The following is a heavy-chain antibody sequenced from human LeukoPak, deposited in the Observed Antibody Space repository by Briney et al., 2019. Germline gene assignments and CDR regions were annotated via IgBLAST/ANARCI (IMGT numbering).Heavy chain of an antibody. D-gene: IGHD6-19*01. CDR3: ARDLLATPITISQWGCDY. CDR1: GFTFSSYA. CDR2: ISGSGGST. J-gene: IGHJ4*02. V-gene: IGHV3-23*01. Sequence: SGRSLRLSCAASGFTFSSYAMSWVRQAPGKGLEWVSAISGSGGSTYYADSVKGRFTISRDNSKNTLYLQMNSLRAEDTAVYYCARDLLATPITISQWGCDYWGQGTLVTVSS.